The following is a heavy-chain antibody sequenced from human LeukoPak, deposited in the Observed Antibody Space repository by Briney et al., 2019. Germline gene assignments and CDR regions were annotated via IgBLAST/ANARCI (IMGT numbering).Heavy chain of an antibody. CDR1: GFTFSSYA. Sequence: PGGSLRLSCAASGFTFSSYAMSWVRQAPGKGLEWVSAFSGSSGDTYYADSVKGRFTISRDNSKNTLYLQMNSLRAEDTAVYYCAKSGYNRFDYWGQGTLVTVSS. J-gene: IGHJ4*02. CDR2: FSGSSGDT. V-gene: IGHV3-23*01. CDR3: AKSGYNRFDY. D-gene: IGHD5-24*01.